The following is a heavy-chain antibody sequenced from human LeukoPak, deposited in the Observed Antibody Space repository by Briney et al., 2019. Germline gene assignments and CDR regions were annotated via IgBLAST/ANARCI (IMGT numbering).Heavy chain of an antibody. CDR2: ISYSGGNV. CDR1: GFTFRDSA. D-gene: IGHD3-16*02. J-gene: IGHJ3*01. Sequence: GGSLRLSCAASGFTFRDSAMTWVRHVPGKGVEWVSLISYSGGNVYYADSVKGRFTISRDNSENTLSLQMNSLRVEDTARYYCAKDIQLSTWGLGTMVTVSS. CDR3: AKDIQLST. V-gene: IGHV3-23*01.